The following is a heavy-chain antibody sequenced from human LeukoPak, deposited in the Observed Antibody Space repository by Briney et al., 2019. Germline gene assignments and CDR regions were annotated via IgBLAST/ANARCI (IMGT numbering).Heavy chain of an antibody. CDR1: GGSIGSYY. V-gene: IGHV4-59*01. D-gene: IGHD7-27*01. J-gene: IGHJ4*02. CDR3: ARAGAPGDFAY. Sequence: PSETLSLTCTVSGGSIGSYYWSWIRQPPGKALEWIGYIYHSGNTKYHPSLKSRVTLSVDTSKNQFSLKLSSVTAADTAFYYCARAGAPGDFAYWGQGTLVTVSS. CDR2: IYHSGNT.